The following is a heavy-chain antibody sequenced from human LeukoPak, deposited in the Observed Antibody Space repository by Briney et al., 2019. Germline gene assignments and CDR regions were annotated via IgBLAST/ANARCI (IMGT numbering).Heavy chain of an antibody. CDR1: GYSISSGYY. V-gene: IGHV4-38-2*02. Sequence: SETLSLTCTVSGYSISSGYYWGWIRQPPGKGLEWIGSIYHSGSTYYNPSLKSRVTISVDTSKNQFSLKLSSVTAADTAVYHCARDGGDRTYSAFDMWGQGTMVTVSS. D-gene: IGHD3-16*01. J-gene: IGHJ3*02. CDR3: ARDGGDRTYSAFDM. CDR2: IYHSGST.